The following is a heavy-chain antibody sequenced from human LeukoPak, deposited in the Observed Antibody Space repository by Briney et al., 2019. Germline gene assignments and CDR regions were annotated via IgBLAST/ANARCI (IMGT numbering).Heavy chain of an antibody. CDR2: IYYSGST. CDR1: GGSIRSYY. Sequence: PSETLSLTCTVSGGSIRSYYWSWIRQPPGKGLEWIGYIYYSGSTNYNPSLKSRVTISVDTSKNQFSLKLSSVTAADTAVYYCASRVTSGGNYGFDFWGQGTLVTVSS. J-gene: IGHJ4*02. V-gene: IGHV4-59*01. CDR3: ASRVTSGGNYGFDF. D-gene: IGHD2-15*01.